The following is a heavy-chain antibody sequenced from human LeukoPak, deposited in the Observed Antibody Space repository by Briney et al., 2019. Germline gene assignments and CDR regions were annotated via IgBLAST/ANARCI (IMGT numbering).Heavy chain of an antibody. CDR1: GFTFSTYA. J-gene: IGHJ4*02. D-gene: IGHD3-16*01. CDR2: ISDSSGHT. CDR3: AKDGVWLSYYFDY. V-gene: IGHV3-23*01. Sequence: PGGSLRLSCAASGFTFSTYAMSWVRQAPGKGLEWVSSISDSSGHTYYADSVRGRFTISRDNSKNTVFLQMNSLRAEDTDLYYCAKDGVWLSYYFDYWGQGTLVTVSS.